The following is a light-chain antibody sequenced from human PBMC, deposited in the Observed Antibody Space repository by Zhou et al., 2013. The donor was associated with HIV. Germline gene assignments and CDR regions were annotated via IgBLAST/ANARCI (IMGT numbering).Light chain of an antibody. Sequence: DIQMTQSPSSVSASVGDRITITCRASQGISKWLAWYQQKPGKAPKLLIYGASSLQSGVPSRFSGSGSGTDFTLTINRLHPEDFATYYCQQANRFPQTFGQGTKVEIK. CDR1: QGISKW. V-gene: IGKV1D-12*01. J-gene: IGKJ2*01. CDR2: GAS. CDR3: QQANRFPQT.